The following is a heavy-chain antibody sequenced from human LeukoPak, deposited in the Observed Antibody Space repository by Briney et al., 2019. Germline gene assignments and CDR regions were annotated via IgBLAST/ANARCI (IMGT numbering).Heavy chain of an antibody. CDR3: AKARRDGYNNFDY. J-gene: IGHJ4*02. D-gene: IGHD5-24*01. CDR2: ISGSGGST. Sequence: GGSLRLSCAASGFTFSSYAMSWVRQAPGKGLEWVSAISGSGGSTYYADSVKGRFTISRDNPKNTLYLQMNSLRAEDTAVYYCAKARRDGYNNFDYWGQGTLVTVSS. V-gene: IGHV3-23*01. CDR1: GFTFSSYA.